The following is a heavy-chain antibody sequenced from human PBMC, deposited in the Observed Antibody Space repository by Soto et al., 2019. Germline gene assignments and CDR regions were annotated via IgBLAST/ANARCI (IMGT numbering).Heavy chain of an antibody. Sequence: EVQLLESGGGLVQPGGSLRLSCAASGFTVSSNYMSWVRQAPGTGLDWDSVIYSGGSTYYADSVKGRFTISSDNSKKTLYLQMNSLRAEDTAVYYCAREGYCSSTSCQPKPGFDYWGQGTLVTVSS. CDR2: IYSGGST. CDR1: GFTVSSNY. J-gene: IGHJ4*02. CDR3: AREGYCSSTSCQPKPGFDY. D-gene: IGHD2-2*01. V-gene: IGHV3-66*01.